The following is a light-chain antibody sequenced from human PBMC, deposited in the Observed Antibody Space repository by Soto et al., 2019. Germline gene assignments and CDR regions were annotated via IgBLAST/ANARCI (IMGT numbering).Light chain of an antibody. Sequence: DIQMTQSPSSLSASVGDRVTITCRASESISRHLNWYQQKPGKAPKLLIYAASSLQNGVPSRFSGGGSGIDFSLTISNLQPEDFATYYCQQSYSTLSITFGQGTRLEIK. CDR1: ESISRH. J-gene: IGKJ5*01. CDR3: QQSYSTLSIT. V-gene: IGKV1-39*01. CDR2: AAS.